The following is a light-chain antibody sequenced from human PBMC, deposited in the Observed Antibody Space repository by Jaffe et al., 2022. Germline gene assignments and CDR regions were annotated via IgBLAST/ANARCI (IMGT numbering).Light chain of an antibody. CDR2: AAS. CDR3: QHYNNWPPLFT. V-gene: IGKV3-15*01. J-gene: IGKJ3*01. Sequence: VMTQSPATLSVFPGERATLSCRASHSIGDSLAWYQRKPGQAPRLLIYAASTRATGVPARFSGSGSGTEFTLTINSLQSEDSAVYYCQHYNNWPPLFTFGPGTEVDF. CDR1: HSIGDS.